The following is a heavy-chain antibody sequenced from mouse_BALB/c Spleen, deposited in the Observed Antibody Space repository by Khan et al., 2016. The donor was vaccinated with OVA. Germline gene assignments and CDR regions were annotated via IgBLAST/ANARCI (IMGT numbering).Heavy chain of an antibody. Sequence: EVQLVESGPGLVKPSQSLSLTCTVTGYSITSDYAWNWIRQFPGNKLEWMGYISNSGSNSTNSSLKRRISITRDTSKNQFFLQLNAVTAEDTATYYCSRLWPGFTYWGQGTLVTVSA. CDR3: SRLWPGFTY. CDR1: GYSITSDYA. J-gene: IGHJ3*01. CDR2: ISNSGSN. V-gene: IGHV3-2*02.